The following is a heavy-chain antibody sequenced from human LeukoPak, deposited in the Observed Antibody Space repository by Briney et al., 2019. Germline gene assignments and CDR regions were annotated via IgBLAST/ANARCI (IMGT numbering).Heavy chain of an antibody. J-gene: IGHJ6*02. CDR2: IKPDGSDK. V-gene: IGHV3-7*01. CDR3: ARAYNALDV. CDR1: EFTFSSYW. Sequence: PGGSLRLSCAASEFTFSSYWMNWVRQAPGKGLEWVANIKPDGSDKYYVDSVKGRSTISRDNAKNSLYLQMNSLRAEDTAVYYCARAYNALDVWGQGTTATVSS.